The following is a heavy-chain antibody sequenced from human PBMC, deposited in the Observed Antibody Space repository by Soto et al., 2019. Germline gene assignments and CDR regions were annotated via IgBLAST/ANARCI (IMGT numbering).Heavy chain of an antibody. J-gene: IGHJ5*02. D-gene: IGHD2-2*01. CDR2: INPNSGGT. CDR3: ARASYCSSTSCPWFDP. Sequence: GVSVKVSCKASGYTFTGYYMHWVRQAPGQGLEWMGWINPNSGGTNYAQKFQGWVTMTRDTSISTAYMELSRLRSDDTAVYYCARASYCSSTSCPWFDPWGQGTLVTVSS. CDR1: GYTFTGYY. V-gene: IGHV1-2*04.